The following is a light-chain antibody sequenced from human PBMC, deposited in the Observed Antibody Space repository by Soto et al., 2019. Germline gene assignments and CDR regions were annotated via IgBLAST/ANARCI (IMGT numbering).Light chain of an antibody. Sequence: EIVMTQSPATLSMSPGERATLSCRASQSVSSNLAWYQQKPGQAPRLLIYGASTRATGIPARFSGSGSGTEFTITISSLQSEDSAVYYCQQYNNWPPWTFGQGTKVEIK. J-gene: IGKJ1*01. CDR3: QQYNNWPPWT. CDR2: GAS. CDR1: QSVSSN. V-gene: IGKV3-15*01.